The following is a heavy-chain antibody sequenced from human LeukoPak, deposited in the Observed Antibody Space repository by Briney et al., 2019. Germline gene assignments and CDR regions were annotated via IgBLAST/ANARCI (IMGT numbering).Heavy chain of an antibody. J-gene: IGHJ3*02. CDR3: ARSFHYYDSSGYAFDI. V-gene: IGHV3-30-3*01. D-gene: IGHD3-22*01. Sequence: PGRSLRLSCAASGFAFSSYAMHWVRQAPGKGLEWVAVISYDGSNKYYADSVKGRFTISRDNSKNTLYLQMNSLRAEDTAVYYCARSFHYYDSSGYAFDIWGQGTMVTVSS. CDR1: GFAFSSYA. CDR2: ISYDGSNK.